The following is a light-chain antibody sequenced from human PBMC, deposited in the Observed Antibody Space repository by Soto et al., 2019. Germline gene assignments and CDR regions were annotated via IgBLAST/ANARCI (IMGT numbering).Light chain of an antibody. CDR1: SSDVGGYNY. CDR2: EVR. Sequence: QSALTQPPSASGSLGQSVTISCTGTSSDVGGYNYVSWYQLHPGKAPKFMIYEVRNRPSGISYRFTGSKSGNTASLTISGLQAEDEADYYCSSYTTTSTLVFGGGTKLTVL. V-gene: IGLV2-14*01. CDR3: SSYTTTSTLV. J-gene: IGLJ3*02.